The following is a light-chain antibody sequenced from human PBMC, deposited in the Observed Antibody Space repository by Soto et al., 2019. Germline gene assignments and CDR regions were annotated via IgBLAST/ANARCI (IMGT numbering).Light chain of an antibody. J-gene: IGLJ2*01. Sequence: QSVLTQPPSVSAAPGQKVTISCSGSTSNIGSNSVSWYQQFPGQTPRLLIYDNYERPSGIPDRFSASKTGTSATLGITGLQAGDEADYFCGTRDSTSTFVVFGGGTKVTVL. CDR2: DNY. V-gene: IGLV1-51*01. CDR1: TSNIGSNS. CDR3: GTRDSTSTFVV.